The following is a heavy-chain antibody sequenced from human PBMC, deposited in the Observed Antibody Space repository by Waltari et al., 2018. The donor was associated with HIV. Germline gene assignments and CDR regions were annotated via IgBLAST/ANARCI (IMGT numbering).Heavy chain of an antibody. Sequence: EVHLLESGGGLVQPGGSLRPSRAASGFTFSAYAMIWVRQAPGRGLEWVSGISDSGITYYTDSVKGRFTISRDNSKDTLYLQINSLRVEDAAIYYCAKGRGSYRLNYFDHWGRGTLVTVSS. CDR2: ISDSGIT. CDR1: GFTFSAYA. CDR3: AKGRGSYRLNYFDH. V-gene: IGHV3-23*01. J-gene: IGHJ4*02. D-gene: IGHD3-16*02.